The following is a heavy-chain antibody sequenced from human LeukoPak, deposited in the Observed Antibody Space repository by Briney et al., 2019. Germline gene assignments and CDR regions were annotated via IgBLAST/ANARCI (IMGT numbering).Heavy chain of an antibody. CDR1: GYTFTSYY. V-gene: IGHV1-46*03. D-gene: IGHD6-19*01. J-gene: IGHJ4*02. CDR3: ARYRSGWYGSFDY. CDR2: INPSGGST. Sequence: ASVKVSCKASGYTFTSYYMHWVRQAPGQGLGWMGIINPSGGSTSYAQKFQGRVTMTKDTSTRTVYMELSSLRSEDTAVYYCARYRSGWYGSFDYWGQGTLVTVSS.